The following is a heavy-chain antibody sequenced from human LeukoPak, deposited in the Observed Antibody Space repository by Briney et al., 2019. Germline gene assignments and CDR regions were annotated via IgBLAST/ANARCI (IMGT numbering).Heavy chain of an antibody. CDR2: IYHSGST. CDR3: ASYSSGYIDAFDI. Sequence: SGTLSLTCAVSGGSISSSNWWSWVRQPPGKGLEWIGEIYHSGSTNYNPSLKSRVTISVDKSKNQFSLKLSSVTAADTVVYYCASYSSGYIDAFDIWGQGTMVTVSS. V-gene: IGHV4-4*02. D-gene: IGHD3-22*01. CDR1: GGSISSSNW. J-gene: IGHJ3*02.